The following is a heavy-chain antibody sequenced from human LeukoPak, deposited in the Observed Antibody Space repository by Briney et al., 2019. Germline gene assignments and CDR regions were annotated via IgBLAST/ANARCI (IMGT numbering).Heavy chain of an antibody. D-gene: IGHD3-3*01. J-gene: IGHJ5*02. CDR1: GYTFTSYD. V-gene: IGHV1-8*01. CDR2: MDPNSGNT. Sequence: EASVKVSCKAYGYTFTSYDINWVRQATGRGLEWMGWMDPNSGNTSYAQKFQGRVTMTRNTSISTAYMELSSLRSEDTAVYYCARGNYDFWSGYYSGENWFDPWGQGTLVTVSS. CDR3: ARGNYDFWSGYYSGENWFDP.